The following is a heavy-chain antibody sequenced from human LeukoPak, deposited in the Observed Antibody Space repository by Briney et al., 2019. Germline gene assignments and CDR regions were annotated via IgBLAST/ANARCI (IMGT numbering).Heavy chain of an antibody. CDR1: GASISSGSYY. CDR3: ARVSGYDWESFYDY. J-gene: IGHJ4*02. Sequence: PSETLSLTCTVSGASISSGSYYWSWIRQPPGKGLEWIGYIYYSGSTNYNPSLKSRVTISVDTSKNQFSLKLSSVTAADTAMYYCARVSGYDWESFYDYWGQGSLVTVSS. CDR2: IYYSGST. D-gene: IGHD5-12*01. V-gene: IGHV4-61*01.